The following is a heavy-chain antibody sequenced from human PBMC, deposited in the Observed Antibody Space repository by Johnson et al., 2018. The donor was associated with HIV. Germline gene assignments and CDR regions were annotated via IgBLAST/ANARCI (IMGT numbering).Heavy chain of an antibody. V-gene: IGHV3-30*03. J-gene: IGHJ3*02. D-gene: IGHD3-22*01. CDR2: ISYNGTNT. CDR3: ARDRPIAPFDI. CDR1: GFTFSSYG. Sequence: VESGGGVVQPGRSLRLSCVASGFTFSSYGMHWVRQTPGKGLEWVAVISYNGTNTWYADSVKGRFTISRDNSKNTLYLQMNSLRAEDTAVYYCARDRPIAPFDIWGKGTMVTVSS.